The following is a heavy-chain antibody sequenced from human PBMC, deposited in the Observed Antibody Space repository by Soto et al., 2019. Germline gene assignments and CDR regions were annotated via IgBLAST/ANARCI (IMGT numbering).Heavy chain of an antibody. V-gene: IGHV4-59*01. J-gene: IGHJ4*02. Sequence: ETLSLTCPVSGVSMIAYYWNWMRQPPGKGLQWIGYTYYSGSTTYNPSLKCRVTISVDSSKNQFSLKLDSVTPADTAVYYCARVRGTAGKRYFDYWGPGTLVTVSS. CDR1: GVSMIAYY. CDR2: TYYSGST. D-gene: IGHD6-13*01. CDR3: ARVRGTAGKRYFDY.